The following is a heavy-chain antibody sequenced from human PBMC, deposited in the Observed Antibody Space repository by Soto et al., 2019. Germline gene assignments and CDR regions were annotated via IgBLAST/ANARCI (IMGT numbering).Heavy chain of an antibody. CDR3: AKEYGSTWIDH. J-gene: IGHJ4*02. CDR2: MSYDGTKQ. CDR1: GFTFSTYG. Sequence: QVQLVESGGGVFQPGRSLRLSCAASGFTFSTYGMHWVRQAPGKGLEWVAAMSYDGTKQYYVDSVKGRFTISRDNSRNTLFLQLNSQRDEDTAVYYCAKEYGSTWIDHWGQGTPVTVSS. D-gene: IGHD6-13*01. V-gene: IGHV3-30*18.